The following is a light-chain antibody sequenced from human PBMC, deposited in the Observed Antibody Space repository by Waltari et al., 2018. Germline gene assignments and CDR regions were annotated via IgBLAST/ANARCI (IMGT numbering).Light chain of an antibody. CDR3: QQYYTTRT. V-gene: IGKV4-1*01. CDR1: QSVLYSSNNKNY. J-gene: IGKJ1*01. CDR2: WAS. Sequence: DTVMTQSPDSLAVSLGERATINCKSSQSVLYSSNNKNYLAWYQQKPGQPPKLLIYWASTRESGVPDRFSGSGSGTDFTLTIGSLQAEDVAVYYCQQYYTTRTFGQGTKVEIK.